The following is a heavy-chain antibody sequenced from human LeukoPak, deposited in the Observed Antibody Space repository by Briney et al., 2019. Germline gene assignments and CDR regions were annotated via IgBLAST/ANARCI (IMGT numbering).Heavy chain of an antibody. Sequence: SETLSLTCTVSGGSISSYYWSWIRQPPGKGLEWIGYIYYSGSTNYNPSLKSRVTISVDTSKNQFSLKLSSVTAADTDVYYCAGKLSGYMMFWGQGTLVTVSS. CDR3: AGKLSGYMMF. D-gene: IGHD5-12*01. V-gene: IGHV4-59*08. CDR1: GGSISSYY. CDR2: IYYSGST. J-gene: IGHJ4*02.